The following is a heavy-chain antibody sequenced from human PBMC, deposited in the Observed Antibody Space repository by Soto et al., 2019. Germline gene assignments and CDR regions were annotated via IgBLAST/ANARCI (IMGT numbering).Heavy chain of an antibody. V-gene: IGHV3-33*01. CDR1: GVIFSNFG. Sequence: GGSLRLSCAASGVIFSNFGMHWVRQAPGKGLEWVGIIWHDGSNKYYADSVEGRFTISRDNSKNTVYLQMNSLRGEDTGIYYCAGFYVAAGAAPPEYWGQGTLVTVSS. J-gene: IGHJ4*02. CDR3: AGFYVAAGAAPPEY. CDR2: IWHDGSNK. D-gene: IGHD1-26*01.